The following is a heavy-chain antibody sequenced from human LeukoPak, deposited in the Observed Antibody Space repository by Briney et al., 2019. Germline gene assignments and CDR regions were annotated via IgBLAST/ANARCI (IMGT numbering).Heavy chain of an antibody. D-gene: IGHD2-15*01. CDR1: GYSFTGYY. J-gene: IGHJ4*02. Sequence: ASEKVSCKASGYSFTGYYMHWVRQAPGQGLEWMGWINPNSGGTNYAQNFQGRVTMTRDTSISTAYMELSRLRSDDTAVYYCARVRGTGWYYFDYWGQGTLVTVSS. CDR3: ARVRGTGWYYFDY. V-gene: IGHV1-2*02. CDR2: INPNSGGT.